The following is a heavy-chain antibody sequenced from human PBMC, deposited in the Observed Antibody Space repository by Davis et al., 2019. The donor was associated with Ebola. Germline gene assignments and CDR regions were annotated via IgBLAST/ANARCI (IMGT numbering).Heavy chain of an antibody. V-gene: IGHV3-74*01. Sequence: SLKISCAASGFTFSSYAMHWVRQAPGKGLVWVSRINSDGSSTSYADSVKGRFTISRDNAKNSLYLQMNSLRAEDTAVYYCARVGSDFWSGPFDYWGQGTLVTVSS. CDR1: GFTFSSYA. CDR2: INSDGSST. CDR3: ARVGSDFWSGPFDY. D-gene: IGHD3-3*01. J-gene: IGHJ4*02.